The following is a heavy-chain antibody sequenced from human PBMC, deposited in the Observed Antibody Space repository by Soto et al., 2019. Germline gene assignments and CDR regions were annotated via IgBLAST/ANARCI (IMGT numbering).Heavy chain of an antibody. Sequence: PSETLSLSCAVYGGSFSGYYWSGIRQHPGKGLEWIGEINHSGSTNYNPSLKSRVTISVDTSKNQFSLKLSSVTAADTAVYYCARDNWGSGSYHFFDYWGQGTLVTVSS. J-gene: IGHJ4*02. CDR1: GGSFSGYY. V-gene: IGHV4-34*01. CDR2: INHSGST. D-gene: IGHD3-10*01. CDR3: ARDNWGSGSYHFFDY.